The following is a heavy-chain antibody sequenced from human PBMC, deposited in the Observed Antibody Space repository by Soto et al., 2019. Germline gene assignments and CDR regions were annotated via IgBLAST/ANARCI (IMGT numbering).Heavy chain of an antibody. Sequence: GESLKISCKGSGYSFTSYWIGWVRQMPGKGLEWMGIIYPGDSDTRYSPSFQGQVTISADKSISTAYLQWSSLKASDTAMYYCARQQTGYSSSWYWFDPWGQGTLVTVSS. CDR1: GYSFTSYW. V-gene: IGHV5-51*01. CDR3: ARQQTGYSSSWYWFDP. CDR2: IYPGDSDT. J-gene: IGHJ5*02. D-gene: IGHD6-13*01.